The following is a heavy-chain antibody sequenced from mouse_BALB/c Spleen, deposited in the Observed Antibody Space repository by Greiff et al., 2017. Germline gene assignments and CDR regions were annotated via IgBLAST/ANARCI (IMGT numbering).Heavy chain of an antibody. D-gene: IGHD1-1*01. V-gene: IGHV5-6*02. CDR1: GFTFSSYG. CDR2: ISSGGSYT. Sequence: DVMLVESGGDLVKPGGSLKLSCAASGFTFSSYGMSWVRQTPDKRLEWVATISSGGSYTYYPDSVKGRFTISRDNATNTLYLQMSSLKSEDTAMYYCGGRGGTTVVAADYWGQGTTLTVSS. J-gene: IGHJ2*01. CDR3: GGRGGTTVVAADY.